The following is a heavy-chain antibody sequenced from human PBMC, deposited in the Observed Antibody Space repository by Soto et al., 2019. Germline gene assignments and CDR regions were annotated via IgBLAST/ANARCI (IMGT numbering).Heavy chain of an antibody. V-gene: IGHV1-69*13. D-gene: IGHD6-13*01. Sequence: SVKVSCKASGGTFSSYAISWVRQAPGQGLEWMGGIIPIFGTANYAQKFQGRVTITADESTSTAYMELSSLRSEDTAVYYCARAIRGSWYFDYYYYAMDVWGQGTTVTVSS. J-gene: IGHJ6*02. CDR1: GGTFSSYA. CDR2: IIPIFGTA. CDR3: ARAIRGSWYFDYYYYAMDV.